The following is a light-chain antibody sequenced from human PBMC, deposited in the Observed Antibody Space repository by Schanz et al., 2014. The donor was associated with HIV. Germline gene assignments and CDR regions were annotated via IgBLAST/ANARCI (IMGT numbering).Light chain of an antibody. CDR3: QQSYGTSWT. J-gene: IGKJ1*01. Sequence: DIQMTQSPSTLSASVGDRVTITCRASHNIGNWLTWYQQKPGKAPKLLIYATSSLQSGVPSRFSGSGSGTEFTLTISSLQPEDFATYYCQQSYGTSWTFGQGTKVEIK. CDR2: ATS. CDR1: HNIGNW. V-gene: IGKV1-39*01.